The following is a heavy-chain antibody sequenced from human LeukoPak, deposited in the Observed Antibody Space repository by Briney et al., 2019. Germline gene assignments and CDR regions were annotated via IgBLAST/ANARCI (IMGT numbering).Heavy chain of an antibody. D-gene: IGHD5-24*01. J-gene: IGHJ4*02. CDR1: GFTFSSYS. V-gene: IGHV3-21*01. Sequence: GALRLSCAASGFTFSSYSMNWVRQAPGKGVEWVSSISSSSSYIYYADSVKGRFTISRDNAKNSLYLQMNSLRAEDTAVYYCARLAEGRDGYNWEDYWGQGTLVTVSS. CDR3: ARLAEGRDGYNWEDY. CDR2: ISSSSSYI.